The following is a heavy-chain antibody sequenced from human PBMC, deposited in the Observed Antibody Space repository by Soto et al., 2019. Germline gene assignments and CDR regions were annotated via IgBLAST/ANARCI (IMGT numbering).Heavy chain of an antibody. J-gene: IGHJ5*02. Sequence: PVGSLRLSCAASGFTFSSYSMNWVRQAPGKGLEWVSSISSSSSYIYYADSVKGRFTISRDNAKNSLYLQMNSLRAEDTAVYYCARGVYCSGGSCYGNWFDPWGQGTLVTVSS. CDR1: GFTFSSYS. D-gene: IGHD2-15*01. CDR3: ARGVYCSGGSCYGNWFDP. V-gene: IGHV3-21*01. CDR2: ISSSSSYI.